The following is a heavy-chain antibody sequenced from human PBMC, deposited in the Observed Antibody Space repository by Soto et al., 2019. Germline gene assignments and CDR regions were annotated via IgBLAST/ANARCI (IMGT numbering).Heavy chain of an antibody. Sequence: SETLSLTCTVSGGSISSGDYYWSWIRQPPGKGLEWIGYIYYSGSTYYNPSLKSRVTISVDTSKNQFSLKLSSVTAADTAVYYCAREVIALPQYYYDSCGPLDWGQGTLVTVSS. J-gene: IGHJ4*02. CDR3: AREVIALPQYYYDSCGPLD. V-gene: IGHV4-30-4*01. CDR1: GGSISSGDYY. D-gene: IGHD3-22*01. CDR2: IYYSGST.